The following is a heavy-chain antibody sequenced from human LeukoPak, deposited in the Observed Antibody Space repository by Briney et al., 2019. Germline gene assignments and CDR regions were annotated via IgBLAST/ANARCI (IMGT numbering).Heavy chain of an antibody. CDR2: KWYDGSNK. J-gene: IGHJ3*02. D-gene: IGHD5-24*01. CDR1: GFTFSSYG. Sequence: HSGGSLRLSCAASGFTFSSYGMHWLRQAPGKGLEWVAGKWYDGSNKYYADSLKRRVTLSRDNPKNTLYPQMNSVSAEDTAVYYCAKGGGCGYNEQDSFDSWGQGTMLTVS. CDR3: AKGGGCGYNEQDSFDS. V-gene: IGHV3-33*06.